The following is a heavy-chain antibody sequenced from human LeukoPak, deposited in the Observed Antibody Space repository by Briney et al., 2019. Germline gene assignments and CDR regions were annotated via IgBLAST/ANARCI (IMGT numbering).Heavy chain of an antibody. CDR1: GGSFSGYY. V-gene: IGHV4-34*01. J-gene: IGHJ4*02. D-gene: IGHD4-17*01. Sequence: PSETLSLTCAVYGGSFSGYYWSWIRQPPGKGLEWIGEINHSGSTNYNPSLKSRVTISVDTSKNQFSLKLSSVTAADTAVYYCAREAAPKTTVTTCLDYWGQGTLVTVSS. CDR2: INHSGST. CDR3: AREAAPKTTVTTCLDY.